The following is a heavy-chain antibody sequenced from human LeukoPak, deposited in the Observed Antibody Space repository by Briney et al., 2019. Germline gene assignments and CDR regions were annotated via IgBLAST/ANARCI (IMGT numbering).Heavy chain of an antibody. CDR2: IKQDGSEK. CDR3: ARVYYYYMDV. V-gene: IGHV3-7*01. CDR1: GFTFGSYW. Sequence: GGSLRLSCAASGFTFGSYWMSWVRQAPGKGLEWVANIKQDGSEKYYVDSVKGRFTISRDNAKNSLYLQMNSLRAEDTAVYYCARVYYYYMDVWGKGTTVTVSS. J-gene: IGHJ6*03.